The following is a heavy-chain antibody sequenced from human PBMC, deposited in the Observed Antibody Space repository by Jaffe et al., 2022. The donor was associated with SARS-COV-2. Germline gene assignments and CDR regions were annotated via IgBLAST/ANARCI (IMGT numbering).Heavy chain of an antibody. CDR3: ARAGGRSTQRPFDY. CDR2: ISSSSSYI. CDR1: GFTFSSYS. J-gene: IGHJ4*02. V-gene: IGHV3-21*01. D-gene: IGHD2-15*01. Sequence: EVQLVESGGGLVKPGGSLRLSCAASGFTFSSYSMNWVRQAPGKGLEWVSSISSSSSYIYYADSVKGRFTISRDNAKNSLYLQMNSLRAEDTAVYYCARAGGRSTQRPFDYWGQGTLVTVSS.